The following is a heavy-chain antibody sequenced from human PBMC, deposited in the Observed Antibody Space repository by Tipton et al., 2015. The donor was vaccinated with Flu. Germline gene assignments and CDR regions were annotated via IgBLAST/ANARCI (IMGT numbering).Heavy chain of an antibody. D-gene: IGHD2-2*01. CDR1: GFTLDDYV. J-gene: IGHJ4*02. Sequence: SLRLSCTASGFTLDDYVVSWVRQAPGKGLEWVGRILSKTDGETTDYAAPVKGRFTISRDNSKNTLYLQMNSLRAEDTAVYYCARGRGYCVTTTCLLPFDFWGQGTLVTVSS. V-gene: IGHV3-15*01. CDR3: ARGRGYCVTTTCLLPFDF. CDR2: ILSKTDGETT.